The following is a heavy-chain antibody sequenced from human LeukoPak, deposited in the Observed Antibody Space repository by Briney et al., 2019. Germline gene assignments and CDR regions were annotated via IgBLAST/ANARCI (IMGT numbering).Heavy chain of an antibody. D-gene: IGHD2-2*01. Sequence: ASQTLSLTCTVSGGSISSGSYYWSWNRQPAGKGLEWIGRIYTSGSTNYNPSLKSRVTISVDTSKNQFSLKLSSVTAADTAVYYCARSGADIVVVPAAMSYYYYYYMDVWGKGTTVTVSS. CDR1: GGSISSGSYY. CDR3: ARSGADIVVVPAAMSYYYYYYMDV. V-gene: IGHV4-61*02. CDR2: IYTSGST. J-gene: IGHJ6*03.